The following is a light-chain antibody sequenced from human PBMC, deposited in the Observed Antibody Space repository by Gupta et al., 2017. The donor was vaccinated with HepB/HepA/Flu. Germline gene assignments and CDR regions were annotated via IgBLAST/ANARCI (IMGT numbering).Light chain of an antibody. V-gene: IGKV1-33*01. CDR1: QDINNY. Sequence: DIQMTQSPSSLSASVGDRVTITCQANQDINNYLNWYQQKPGKAPKLLIYDASNLETGVPSRFSGSGSGTDFTFTISSLQPEDIATYYCQQYDNVPWTFGQGTKVEIK. CDR3: QQYDNVPWT. CDR2: DAS. J-gene: IGKJ1*01.